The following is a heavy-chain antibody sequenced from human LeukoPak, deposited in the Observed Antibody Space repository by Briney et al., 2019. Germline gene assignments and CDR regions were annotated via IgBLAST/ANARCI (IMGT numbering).Heavy chain of an antibody. Sequence: PGGSLRLSCAASGLMFSSYWMSWVRQAPGKGLEWVANIKQDGSEKYYVDSVKGRFTISRDNAKNSLYLQMNSLRAEDTAVYYCAELGITMIGGVWGKGTTVTISS. CDR1: GLMFSSYW. CDR3: AELGITMIGGV. CDR2: IKQDGSEK. J-gene: IGHJ6*04. V-gene: IGHV3-7*01. D-gene: IGHD3-10*02.